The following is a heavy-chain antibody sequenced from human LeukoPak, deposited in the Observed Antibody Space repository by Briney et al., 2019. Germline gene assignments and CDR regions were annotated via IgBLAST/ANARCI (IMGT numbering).Heavy chain of an antibody. CDR3: AKDQDVVVVAATQIDY. CDR2: IRYDGSNK. D-gene: IGHD2-15*01. Sequence: PGGSLRLSCAASGFTFSSHGMHWVRQAPGKGLEWVAFIRYDGSNKYYADSVKGRFTISRDNSKNTLYLQMNSLRAEDTAVYYCAKDQDVVVVAATQIDYWGQGTLVTVSS. CDR1: GFTFSSHG. V-gene: IGHV3-30*02. J-gene: IGHJ4*02.